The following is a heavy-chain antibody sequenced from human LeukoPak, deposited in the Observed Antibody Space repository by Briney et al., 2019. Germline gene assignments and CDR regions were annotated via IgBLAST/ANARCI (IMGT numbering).Heavy chain of an antibody. D-gene: IGHD6-19*01. CDR3: ARGPRIAVAGSFDY. CDR2: IYYSGST. J-gene: IGHJ4*02. Sequence: SETLSLTCTVSGGSISSYYWSWIRQPPGKGLEWIGYIYYSGSTNYNPSLKSRVTISVDTSKNQFSLKLSSVTAADTAVYYCARGPRIAVAGSFDYWGQGTLVTVSS. CDR1: GGSISSYY. V-gene: IGHV4-59*01.